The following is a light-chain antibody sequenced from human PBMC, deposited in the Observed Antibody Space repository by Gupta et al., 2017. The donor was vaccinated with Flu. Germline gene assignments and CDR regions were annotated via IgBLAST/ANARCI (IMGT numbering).Light chain of an antibody. CDR3: SSYAGSNNGV. Sequence: QSALTQPPSASGSPGQSVTISCTGTSSDVGGYNYVSWYQQHPGTPPKLIFDEVSKRPSGVPDRFSGSKAGTTAFLTASGLQAEDEAYYYCSSYAGSNNGVFGGGTKLTVL. J-gene: IGLJ3*02. CDR2: EVS. V-gene: IGLV2-8*01. CDR1: SSDVGGYNY.